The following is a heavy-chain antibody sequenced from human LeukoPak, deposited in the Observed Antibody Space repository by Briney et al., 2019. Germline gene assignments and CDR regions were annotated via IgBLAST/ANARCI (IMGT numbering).Heavy chain of an antibody. D-gene: IGHD4/OR15-4a*01. CDR3: VKESGFMVAPNSAFDI. V-gene: IGHV3-64D*06. J-gene: IGHJ3*02. Sequence: GGSLRLFCSASGFTFNSYPVHWVRQAPGKGLEYVSGIIRNGGSTYYADSVKGRFTISRDNSKNTLYLQMSSLRAEDTAVYYCVKESGFMVAPNSAFDIWGQGTMVTVSS. CDR2: IIRNGGST. CDR1: GFTFNSYP.